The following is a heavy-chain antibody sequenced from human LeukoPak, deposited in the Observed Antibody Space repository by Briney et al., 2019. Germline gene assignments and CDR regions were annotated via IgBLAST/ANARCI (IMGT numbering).Heavy chain of an antibody. CDR1: GYTFTGYY. Sequence: ASVKVSFKASGYTFTGYYMHWVRQAPGQGLEWMGWINPNSGGTNYAQKFQGRVTMTRDTSINTAYMELTRLRSDDTAVYFCASGDYSGTKPDPIDMWGQGTLVTVSS. V-gene: IGHV1-2*02. CDR2: INPNSGGT. J-gene: IGHJ3*02. D-gene: IGHD3-10*01. CDR3: ASGDYSGTKPDPIDM.